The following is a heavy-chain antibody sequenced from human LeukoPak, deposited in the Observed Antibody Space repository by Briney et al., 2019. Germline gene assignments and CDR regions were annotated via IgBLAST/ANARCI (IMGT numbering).Heavy chain of an antibody. J-gene: IGHJ2*01. CDR3: ARFYGGYCSCTSCHSQDWYFDL. V-gene: IGHV1-18*01. Sequence: ASVKVSCKASGYTFTSYGISWVRQAPGQGLEWMGWISAYNGNTNYAQKLQGRVTMTTDTSTSTAYMELRSLRSDDTAVYYCARFYGGYCSCTSCHSQDWYFDLWGRGTLVTVSS. CDR2: ISAYNGNT. D-gene: IGHD2-2*01. CDR1: GYTFTSYG.